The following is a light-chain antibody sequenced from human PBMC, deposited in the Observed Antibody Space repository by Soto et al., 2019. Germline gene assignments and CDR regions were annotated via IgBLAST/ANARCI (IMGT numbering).Light chain of an antibody. CDR3: QQRSNWPLT. J-gene: IGKJ4*01. Sequence: EIVLTQSPVTLSLSPGDRATLSCRASQIVRSNSLAWYQQKPGQAPRLLIYDASNRATGIPARFSGSGSGTDFTLTISSLEPEDFAVYYCQQRSNWPLTFGGGTKVDIK. CDR2: DAS. CDR1: QIVRSNS. V-gene: IGKV3D-20*02.